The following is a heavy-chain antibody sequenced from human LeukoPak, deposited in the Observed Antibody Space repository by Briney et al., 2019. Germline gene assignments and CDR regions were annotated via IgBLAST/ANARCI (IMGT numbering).Heavy chain of an antibody. CDR1: GFTFSGHN. D-gene: IGHD6-13*01. Sequence: GGSLRLSCAASGFTFSGHNMNWVRQAPGKGLEWVSGINWNGGSTGYADSVKGRFTISRDNAKNSLYLQMNSLRAEDTALYHCARGQLQDAFDIWGQGTMVTVSS. CDR3: ARGQLQDAFDI. V-gene: IGHV3-20*01. CDR2: INWNGGST. J-gene: IGHJ3*02.